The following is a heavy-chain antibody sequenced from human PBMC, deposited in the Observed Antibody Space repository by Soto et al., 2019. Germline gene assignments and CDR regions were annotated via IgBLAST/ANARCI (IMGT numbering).Heavy chain of an antibody. CDR3: AREAVAGTKGFDY. D-gene: IGHD6-19*01. Sequence: QVQLVQSGAEVKKPGASVKVSCKASGYTFTTYGIIWVRQAPGQGLEWMGWINTYNGNTNYAQQLQGRVTMTTDTSTSTAYMEMRSLRSDDTAVYYCAREAVAGTKGFDYWGQGTLVTVSS. J-gene: IGHJ4*02. CDR1: GYTFTTYG. CDR2: INTYNGNT. V-gene: IGHV1-18*01.